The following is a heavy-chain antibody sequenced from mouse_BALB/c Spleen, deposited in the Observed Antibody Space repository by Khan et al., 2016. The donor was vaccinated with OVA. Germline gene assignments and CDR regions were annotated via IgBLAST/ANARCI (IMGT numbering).Heavy chain of an antibody. V-gene: IGHV5-6-5*01. CDR3: ASPLYYYGSSYVDY. CDR2: ISSGGST. Sequence: EVQLLETGGGLVKPGGSLKLSCAASGFTFSSYAMSWVRQTPEKRLEWVASISSGGSTYYPDSVKGRFTISRDNARNILYLQMSSLRSEDTAMYYCASPLYYYGSSYVDYWGQGTTLTVSS. J-gene: IGHJ2*01. CDR1: GFTFSSYA. D-gene: IGHD1-1*01.